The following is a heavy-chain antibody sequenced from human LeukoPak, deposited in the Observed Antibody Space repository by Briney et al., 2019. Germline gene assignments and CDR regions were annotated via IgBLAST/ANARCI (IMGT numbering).Heavy chain of an antibody. CDR2: ISGSGGSA. CDR3: TTDQRSSWYDEEYYYYMDV. J-gene: IGHJ6*03. D-gene: IGHD6-13*01. V-gene: IGHV3-23*01. CDR1: GFTFSSYA. Sequence: GGSLRLSCAASGFTFSSYAMSWVRQAPGEGREGVSAISGSGGSAYYADSVKGRFTIARDNSKNTLYLQMNSLKTEHTAVYYCTTDQRSSWYDEEYYYYMDVWGKGTTVTVSS.